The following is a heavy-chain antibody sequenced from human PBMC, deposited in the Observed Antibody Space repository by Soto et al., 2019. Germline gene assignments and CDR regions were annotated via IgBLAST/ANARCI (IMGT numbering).Heavy chain of an antibody. Sequence: GGSLRLSCAASGFTFSRYWMHWVRQAPGKGLLWVSRINSDGSSTSYAASVKGRFSISRDNAKNTLSLQMNSLRAEDTAVYYCERGALHNFYMDVWGKGTTVTVSS. CDR1: GFTFSRYW. V-gene: IGHV3-74*01. CDR2: INSDGSST. CDR3: ERGALHNFYMDV. J-gene: IGHJ6*03.